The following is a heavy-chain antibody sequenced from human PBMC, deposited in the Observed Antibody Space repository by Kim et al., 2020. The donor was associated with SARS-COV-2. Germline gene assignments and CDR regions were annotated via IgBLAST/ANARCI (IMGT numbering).Heavy chain of an antibody. V-gene: IGHV3-15*01. CDR3: TTDVYGDYVGGGYYFDY. J-gene: IGHJ4*02. Sequence: GGSLRLSCAASGFTFSNAWMSWVRQAPGKGLEWVGRIKSKTDGGTTDYAAPVKGRFTISRDDSKNTLYLQMNSLKTEDTAVYYCTTDVYGDYVGGGYYFDYWGQGTLVTVSS. CDR2: IKSKTDGGTT. CDR1: GFTFSNAW. D-gene: IGHD4-17*01.